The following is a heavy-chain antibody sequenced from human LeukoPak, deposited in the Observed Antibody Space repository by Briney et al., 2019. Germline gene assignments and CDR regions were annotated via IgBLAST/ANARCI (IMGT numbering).Heavy chain of an antibody. CDR1: GFTFSGYW. CDR2: IDSEGIII. J-gene: IGHJ4*02. CDR3: ARGGGSYGDS. V-gene: IGHV3-74*01. D-gene: IGHD3-16*01. Sequence: GGSLRLSCAASGFTFSGYWMFWVRQAPGKGLVWVSRIDSEGIIIICADSLRGRFSISRDNAKNTLYLQMKSLRAEDTAVYYCARGGGSYGDSWGLGTLVTVSS.